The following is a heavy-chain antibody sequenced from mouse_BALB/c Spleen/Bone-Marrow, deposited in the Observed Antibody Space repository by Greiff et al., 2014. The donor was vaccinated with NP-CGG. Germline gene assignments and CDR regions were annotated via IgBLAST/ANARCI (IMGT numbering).Heavy chain of an antibody. V-gene: IGHV1S135*01. J-gene: IGHJ4*01. CDR2: FDPFNGGT. CDR1: GYLFTGYY. CDR3: ARSYDGYPYAMNY. D-gene: IGHD2-3*01. Sequence: VQLQQPGPELMKPGASVKISCKASGYLFTGYYMYWVKQSHGESLEWIGYFDPFNGGTSYNQKFKGKATLTVDKSSSTAYTHLSSLTSEDSAVYFCARSYDGYPYAMNYWGQGTSVTVSS.